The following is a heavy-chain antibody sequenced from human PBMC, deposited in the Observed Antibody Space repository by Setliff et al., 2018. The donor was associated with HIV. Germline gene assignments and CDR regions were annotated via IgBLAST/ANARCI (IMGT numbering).Heavy chain of an antibody. D-gene: IGHD5-12*01. Sequence: GGSLRLSCAASGFPFSSYEMNWVRQAPGKGLEWVSYISSSGSTIYYADSAKGRFTISRDNTKNSLYLQMNSLRAEDTAVYYCARGSGYDKGAYHYYYGMDVWGQGTTVTVSS. CDR2: ISSSGSTI. CDR1: GFPFSSYE. J-gene: IGHJ6*02. CDR3: ARGSGYDKGAYHYYYGMDV. V-gene: IGHV3-48*03.